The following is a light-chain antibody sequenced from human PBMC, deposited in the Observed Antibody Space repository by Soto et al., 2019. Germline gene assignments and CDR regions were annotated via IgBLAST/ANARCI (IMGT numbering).Light chain of an antibody. V-gene: IGKV3-20*01. CDR2: GAS. CDR1: QSVSSSQ. CDR3: QQYGSSPWT. J-gene: IGKJ1*01. Sequence: EIVLTQSPGTLPLSPGERATLSCRASQSVSSSQLDWYQQKPDQAPRLLIYGASSRATGIPDRFSGSGSGTDFTLTISRLEPEDFAVYYCQQYGSSPWTFGQGTKVEIK.